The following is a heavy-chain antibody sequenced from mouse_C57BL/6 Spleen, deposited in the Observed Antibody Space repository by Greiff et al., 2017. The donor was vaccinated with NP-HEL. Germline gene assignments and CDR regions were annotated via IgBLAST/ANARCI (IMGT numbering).Heavy chain of an antibody. V-gene: IGHV5-17*01. CDR2: ISSGSSTI. J-gene: IGHJ4*01. CDR3: ARGPIYYYYAMDY. Sequence: EVKLMESGGGLVKPGGSLKLSCAASGFTFSDYGMHWVRQAPEKGLEWVAYISSGSSTIYYADTVKGRFTISRDNAKNTLFLQMTRLRSEDTARSYWARGPIYYYYAMDYWGQGTSVTVSS. D-gene: IGHD1-1*01. CDR1: GFTFSDYG.